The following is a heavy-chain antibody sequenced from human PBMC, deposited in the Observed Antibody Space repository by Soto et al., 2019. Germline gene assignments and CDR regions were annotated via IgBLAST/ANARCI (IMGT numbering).Heavy chain of an antibody. V-gene: IGHV1-2*02. D-gene: IGHD2-2*01. CDR2: INPKSGGT. Sequence: QVQLVQSGAEVKKPGASVNVSCKASGYTFTVYYMHWVRQAPGQGLEWMGWINPKSGGTMYPQKFQGRVSMTTDTSTTTAYMELRSLRSDDTAVYYCARVVPGAEAWFGPWGQGTLVTVSS. J-gene: IGHJ5*02. CDR3: ARVVPGAEAWFGP. CDR1: GYTFTVYY.